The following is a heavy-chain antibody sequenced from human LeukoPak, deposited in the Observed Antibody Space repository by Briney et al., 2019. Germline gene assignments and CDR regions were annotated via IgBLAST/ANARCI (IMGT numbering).Heavy chain of an antibody. CDR1: GGTFSSYA. V-gene: IGHV1-69*06. D-gene: IGHD5-18*01. Sequence: SVKVSCKASGGTFSSYAISWVRQAPGQGLEWMGAIIPIFGTANYAQKFQGRVTITADKSTSTAYMELSSLRSEDTAVYYCASRMDKGRGYSYGVDYWGQGTLVTVSS. CDR3: ASRMDKGRGYSYGVDY. J-gene: IGHJ4*02. CDR2: IIPIFGTA.